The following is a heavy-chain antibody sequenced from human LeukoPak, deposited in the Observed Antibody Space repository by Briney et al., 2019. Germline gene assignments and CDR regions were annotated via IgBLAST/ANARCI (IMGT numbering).Heavy chain of an antibody. V-gene: IGHV1-69*13. CDR3: ARRGDLGWLGWFDP. J-gene: IGHJ5*02. CDR1: GGTFSSYA. Sequence: SVKVSCKASGGTFSSYAISWVRQAPGQGLEWMGGIIPIFGTANHAQKFHGRVTITAVESTITAYMELSSLRSEDTAVYYGARRGDLGWLGWFDPWGQGTLVTVSS. CDR2: IIPIFGTA. D-gene: IGHD3/OR15-3a*01.